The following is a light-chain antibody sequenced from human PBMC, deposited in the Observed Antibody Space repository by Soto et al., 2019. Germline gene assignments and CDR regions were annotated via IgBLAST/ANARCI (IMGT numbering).Light chain of an antibody. CDR3: CSYAGNSTYVV. V-gene: IGLV2-23*01. CDR1: NSDIGSYNL. J-gene: IGLJ2*01. Sequence: QSVLTQPASVSGSPGQSITISCTGTNSDIGSYNLVSWYQQHPGKAPKLMIYEGSKRPAGVSDRFSGSKSGNTASLTMSGLQAEDEADYYCCSYAGNSTYVVFGGGTK. CDR2: EGS.